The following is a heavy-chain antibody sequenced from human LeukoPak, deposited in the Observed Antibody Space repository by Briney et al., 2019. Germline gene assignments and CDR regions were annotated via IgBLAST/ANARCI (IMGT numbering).Heavy chain of an antibody. J-gene: IGHJ4*02. CDR2: IYYSGST. CDR3: ARGTYYDFWSGYGCYYFDY. Sequence: PSETLSLTCTVSGGSISSYYWSWIRQPPGKGLERIGYIYYSGSTNYNPSLKSRVTISVDTSKNQFSLKLSSVTAADTAVYYCARGTYYDFWSGYGCYYFDYWGQGTLVTVSS. V-gene: IGHV4-59*01. CDR1: GGSISSYY. D-gene: IGHD3-3*01.